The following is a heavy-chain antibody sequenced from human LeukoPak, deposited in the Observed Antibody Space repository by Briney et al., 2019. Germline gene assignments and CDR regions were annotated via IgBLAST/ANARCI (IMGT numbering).Heavy chain of an antibody. CDR1: GFTFSSYA. Sequence: PGGSLRLSCAASGFTFSSYAMSWVRQAPGKGLEWVSAISGSGGSTYYADSVKGRFTISRDNSKNTLYLQMNSLRAEDTAVYYCARARSPYSSSWYWDPDYWGQGTLVTVSS. CDR3: ARARSPYSSSWYWDPDY. V-gene: IGHV3-23*01. CDR2: ISGSGGST. D-gene: IGHD6-13*01. J-gene: IGHJ4*02.